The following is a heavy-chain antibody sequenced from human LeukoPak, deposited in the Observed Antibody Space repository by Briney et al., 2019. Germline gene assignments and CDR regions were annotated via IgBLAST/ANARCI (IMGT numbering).Heavy chain of an antibody. V-gene: IGHV3-9*01. CDR1: GFTFDDYA. Sequence: GGSLRLSCAASGFTFDDYAMHWVRQAPGKGLEWVSGISWNSGSIGYADSVKGRFTISRDTAKNSLYLQMNSLRAEDTALYYCAKAYSRSGGGIDYWGQGTLVTVSS. J-gene: IGHJ4*02. CDR2: ISWNSGSI. CDR3: AKAYSRSGGGIDY. D-gene: IGHD6-6*01.